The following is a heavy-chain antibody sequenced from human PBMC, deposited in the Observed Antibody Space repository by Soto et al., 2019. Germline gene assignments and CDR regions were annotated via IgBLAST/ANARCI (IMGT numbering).Heavy chain of an antibody. J-gene: IGHJ4*02. CDR3: EGSIARSMFDY. V-gene: IGHV4-31*03. Sequence: SLTCTVSSGSVSSGGYFWSWIRQLPGKGLEWIGYIYHTGSTFYNPSLKSRVTISLDTSKSQFSLRLTSVTAAATAMYFCEGSIARSMFDYWGPGTPVTVSS. CDR1: SGSVSSGGYF. CDR2: IYHTGST.